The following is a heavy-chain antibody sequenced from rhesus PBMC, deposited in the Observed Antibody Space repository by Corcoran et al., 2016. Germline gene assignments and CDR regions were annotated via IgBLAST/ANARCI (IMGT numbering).Heavy chain of an antibody. V-gene: IGHV3S5*01. J-gene: IGHJ4*01. Sequence: EVQLVETGGGLVQPGGSLKLSCAASGFTFSSYGMSWVRQAPGKGLEWVSAINRDGGRTYYAESQKGRFNISRDNSKNTLSLQMNSLRDEDTAVYYCATGDFWTGYYTGKGPYFDYWGQGVLVTVSS. CDR3: ATGDFWTGYYTGKGPYFDY. D-gene: IGHD3-3*01. CDR1: GFTFSSYG. CDR2: INRDGGRT.